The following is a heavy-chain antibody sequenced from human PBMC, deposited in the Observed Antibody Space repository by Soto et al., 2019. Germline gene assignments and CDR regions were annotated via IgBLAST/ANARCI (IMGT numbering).Heavy chain of an antibody. CDR1: GYSFTSYW. D-gene: IGHD5-18*01. CDR3: ARLGYSYGLNSGRGPY. J-gene: IGHJ4*02. V-gene: IGHV5-51*01. Sequence: PGESLKISCKGSGYSFTSYWIGWVRQMPGKGLEWMGIIYPGDSDTRYSPSFQGQVTISADKSISTAYLQWSSLKASDTAMYYCARLGYSYGLNSGRGPYWGQGTLVTVSS. CDR2: IYPGDSDT.